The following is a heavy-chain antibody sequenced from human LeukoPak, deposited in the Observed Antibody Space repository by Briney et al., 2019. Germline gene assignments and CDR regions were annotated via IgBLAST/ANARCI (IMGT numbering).Heavy chain of an antibody. D-gene: IGHD1-26*01. CDR3: ARDEGARIAFHI. CDR2: IIPIFCTA. J-gene: IGHJ3*02. CDR1: GGTFSSYA. V-gene: IGHV1-69*06. Sequence: GSSVKVSCKASGGTFSSYAISWVRQAPGQGLEWMGGIIPIFCTANYAQKFQDRVTITADKSTSTAYMELSSLRFEDTAVYYCARDEGARIAFHIWGQGTMVTVSS.